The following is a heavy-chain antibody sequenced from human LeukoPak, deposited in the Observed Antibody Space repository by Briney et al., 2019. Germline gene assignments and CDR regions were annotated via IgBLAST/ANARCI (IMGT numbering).Heavy chain of an antibody. CDR3: ARVGGYSYGTFDY. D-gene: IGHD5-18*01. J-gene: IGHJ4*02. CDR2: IYYSGST. CDR1: GGSISSSSYY. V-gene: IGHV4-39*07. Sequence: SETLSLTCTVSGGSISSSSYYWGWIRQPPGKGLEWIGSIYYSGSTYYNPSLKSRVTISVGTSKNQFSLKLSSVTAADTAVYYCARVGGYSYGTFDYWGQGTLVTVSS.